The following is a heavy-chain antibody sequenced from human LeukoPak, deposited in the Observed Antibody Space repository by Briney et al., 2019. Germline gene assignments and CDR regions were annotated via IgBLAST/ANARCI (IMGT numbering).Heavy chain of an antibody. CDR3: ARDRPNTGYDFDY. J-gene: IGHJ4*02. V-gene: IGHV3-48*02. CDR2: ITSTSSSI. Sequence: GGSLSLSCAASGFAFSSYSMSWVRQAPGKGLEWLSYITSTSSSIFYADSVKGRFTISRDNAKNSLYLQMNGLRDDDTAVYYCARDRPNTGYDFDYWGQGALVTVSS. D-gene: IGHD5-12*01. CDR1: GFAFSSYS.